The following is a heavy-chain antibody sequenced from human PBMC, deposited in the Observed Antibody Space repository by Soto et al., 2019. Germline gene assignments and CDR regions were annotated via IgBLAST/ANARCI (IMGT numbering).Heavy chain of an antibody. CDR3: AQTLGSAVAGPGRFDL. CDR2: ITPMFGTA. D-gene: IGHD6-19*01. Sequence: QVQLVQSGAEVKKPGSSVKVSCKASGGTFSRYAISWVRQAPGQGLEWMGGITPMFGTANYAQKFQGRLTITADESTSTVHMELRRLSSEDTAVYYCAQTLGSAVAGPGRFDLWGRGTLVIVSS. J-gene: IGHJ2*01. CDR1: GGTFSRYA. V-gene: IGHV1-69*12.